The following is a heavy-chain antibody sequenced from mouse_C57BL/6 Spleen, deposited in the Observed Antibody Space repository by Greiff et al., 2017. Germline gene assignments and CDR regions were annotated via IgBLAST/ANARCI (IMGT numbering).Heavy chain of an antibody. Sequence: VQLQQSGPGLVQPSQSLSITCTVSGFSLTSYGVHWVRQSPGKGLEWLGVIWSGRSTDYNAAFISRLSISKDNSKSQVFFKMNSLQADDTAIYYCARNNWDDWYFDVWGTGTTVTVSS. CDR2: IWSGRST. D-gene: IGHD4-1*01. CDR1: GFSLTSYG. V-gene: IGHV2-2*01. J-gene: IGHJ1*03. CDR3: ARNNWDDWYFDV.